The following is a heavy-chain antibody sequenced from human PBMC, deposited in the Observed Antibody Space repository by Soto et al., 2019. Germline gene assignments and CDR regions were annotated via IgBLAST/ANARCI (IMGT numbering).Heavy chain of an antibody. J-gene: IGHJ4*02. CDR3: AKDIGSSSWYWSATLDY. CDR2: VSY. Sequence: QVQLVESGGGVVQPGRSLRLSCAASGFTFSSYGMHWVRQAPGKGLEWVAVVSYADSVKGRFTISRDNSKNTLYLQMNSLRAEDTAVYYCAKDIGSSSWYWSATLDYWGQGTLVTVSS. CDR1: GFTFSSYG. V-gene: IGHV3-30*18. D-gene: IGHD6-13*01.